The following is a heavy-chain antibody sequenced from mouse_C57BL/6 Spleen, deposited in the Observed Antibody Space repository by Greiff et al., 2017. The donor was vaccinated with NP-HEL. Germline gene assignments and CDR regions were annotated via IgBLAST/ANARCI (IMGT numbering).Heavy chain of an antibody. CDR1: GYTFTSYW. CDR3: ARYDYDGRSYFDY. J-gene: IGHJ2*01. D-gene: IGHD2-4*01. CDR2: IDPNSGGT. Sequence: VQLQQSGAELVKPGASVKLSCKASGYTFTSYWMHWVKQRPGRGLEWIVRIDPNSGGTKYNEKFKSKATLTVDKPSSTAYMQLSSLTSEDSAVYYCARYDYDGRSYFDYWGQGTTLTVSS. V-gene: IGHV1-72*01.